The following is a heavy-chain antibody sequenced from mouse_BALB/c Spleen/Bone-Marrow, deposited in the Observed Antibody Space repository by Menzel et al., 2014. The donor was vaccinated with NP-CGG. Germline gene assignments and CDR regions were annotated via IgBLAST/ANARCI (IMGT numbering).Heavy chain of an antibody. V-gene: IGHV1-69*02. CDR3: ARWCYLDY. D-gene: IGHD1-1*02. J-gene: IGHJ2*01. CDR1: GYTFTRFY. Sequence: QVQLQQSGAEFAKPGASVRLSCKASGYTFTRFYIHWVKQRPGQDLEWIGEIDPSDSYINYNQKFKGKATLTVDKSSSTAYMQLSSLTSEDSALYYCARWCYLDYWGQGTTLTVSS. CDR2: IDPSDSYI.